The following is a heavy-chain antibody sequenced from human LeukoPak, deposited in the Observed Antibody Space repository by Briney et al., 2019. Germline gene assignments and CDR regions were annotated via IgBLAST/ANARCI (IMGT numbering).Heavy chain of an antibody. CDR1: GFTFSSYW. V-gene: IGHV3-7*01. Sequence: GGSLRLSCAACGFTFSSYWMSWVRQAPGKGLEWVANIKQDGSEKYYVDSVKGRFTISRDNAKNSLYLQMNSLRAEDTAVYYCARVPDIVVVPAAIPYFDYWGQGTLVTVSS. J-gene: IGHJ4*02. D-gene: IGHD2-2*02. CDR2: IKQDGSEK. CDR3: ARVPDIVVVPAAIPYFDY.